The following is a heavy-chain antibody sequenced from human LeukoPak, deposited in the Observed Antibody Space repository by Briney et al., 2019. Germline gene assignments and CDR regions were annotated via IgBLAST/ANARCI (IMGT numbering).Heavy chain of an antibody. J-gene: IGHJ4*02. CDR3: ARYNSVYYFDY. Sequence: ASVTVSCKASGYAFTSSFMHWVRQAPGQGLEWMGIINPSGGSTSYAQKFQGRVTVTRDKATSTVYMELSSLRSEDTAVYYCARYNSVYYFDYWGQGTLVTVSS. V-gene: IGHV1-46*01. CDR2: INPSGGST. D-gene: IGHD6-19*01. CDR1: GYAFTSSF.